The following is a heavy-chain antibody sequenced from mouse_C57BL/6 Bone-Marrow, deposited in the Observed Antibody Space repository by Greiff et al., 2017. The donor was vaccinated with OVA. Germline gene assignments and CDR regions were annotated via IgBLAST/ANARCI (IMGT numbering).Heavy chain of an antibody. V-gene: IGHV5-9-1*02. CDR3: TREGDGNYDDY. CDR1: GFTFSSYA. Sequence: EVQVVESGEGLVKPGGSLTLSCAASGFTFSSYAMSWVRQTPEKRLVWVAYISSGGDYIYYADTVKGRFTISRDNARNTLYLQMSSLKSEDTAMYYGTREGDGNYDDYWGQGTTLTVSS. J-gene: IGHJ2*01. CDR2: ISSGGDYI. D-gene: IGHD2-1*01.